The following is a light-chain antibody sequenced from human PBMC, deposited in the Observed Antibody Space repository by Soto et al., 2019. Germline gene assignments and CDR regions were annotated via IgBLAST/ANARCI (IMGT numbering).Light chain of an antibody. CDR3: TSYTSSTKYV. CDR1: SSDVGVFNF. V-gene: IGLV2-14*01. Sequence: SALTQPASVSGSPGQSITISCAGSSSDVGVFNFVSWYQRHPGKAPKIVIYEVSNRPSGVSNRFSGSKSGNTASLTISGLQAEDEADYFCTSYTSSTKYVYGTGTKLTVL. CDR2: EVS. J-gene: IGLJ1*01.